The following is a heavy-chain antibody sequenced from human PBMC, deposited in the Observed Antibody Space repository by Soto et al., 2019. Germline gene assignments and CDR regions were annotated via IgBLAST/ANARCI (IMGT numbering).Heavy chain of an antibody. CDR1: GFTFSSYE. Sequence: PGGALRLSCAASGFTFSSYEMNWVRQAPGKGLEWVSYISSSGSTIYYADSVKGRFTISRDNAKNSLYLQMNSLRAEDTAVYYCASGIAAAGTSLDYWGQGTLVTVSS. V-gene: IGHV3-48*03. CDR3: ASGIAAAGTSLDY. CDR2: ISSSGSTI. D-gene: IGHD6-13*01. J-gene: IGHJ4*02.